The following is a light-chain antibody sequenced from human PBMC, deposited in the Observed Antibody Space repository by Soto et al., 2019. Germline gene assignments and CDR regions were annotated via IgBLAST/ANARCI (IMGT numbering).Light chain of an antibody. CDR2: LNSDGSH. J-gene: IGLJ1*01. Sequence: QSVLTQSPSASASLGASVKLTCTLSSGHSSYAIAWHQQQPEKGPRYLMKLNSDGSHSKGDGIPDRFSDSSSGAERYLTISSLQSEDEADYYCQTWGTGIHYVFGTGTKVTVL. CDR1: SGHSSYA. CDR3: QTWGTGIHYV. V-gene: IGLV4-69*01.